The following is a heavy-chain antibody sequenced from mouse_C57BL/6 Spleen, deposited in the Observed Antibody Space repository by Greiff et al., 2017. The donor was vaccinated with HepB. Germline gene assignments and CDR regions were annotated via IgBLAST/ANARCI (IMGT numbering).Heavy chain of an antibody. CDR2: ISSGSSTI. CDR1: GFTFSDYG. D-gene: IGHD1-1*01. Sequence: DVKLVESGGGLVKPGGSLKLSCAASGFTFSDYGMHWVRQAPEKGLEWVAYISSGSSTIYYADTVKGRFTISRDNAKNTLFLQMTSLRSEDTAMYYCARYYYGSSLYYFDYWGQGTTLTVSS. J-gene: IGHJ2*01. V-gene: IGHV5-17*01. CDR3: ARYYYGSSLYYFDY.